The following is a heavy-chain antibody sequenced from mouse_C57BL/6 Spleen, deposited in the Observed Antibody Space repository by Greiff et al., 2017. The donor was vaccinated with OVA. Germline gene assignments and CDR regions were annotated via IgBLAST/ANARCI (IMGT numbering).Heavy chain of an antibody. CDR3: ARSGTPYAMDY. CDR1: VSAFSSSW. D-gene: IGHD3-1*01. V-gene: IGHV1-82*01. Sequence: QVQLQQSGPELVKPGASVTISCTASVSAFSSSWLHWVQQRPGTGLAWIGRIYPGDGDTNYNGKFKGKATLTADKSSSTAYMQLSSLTSEDSAVYVCARSGTPYAMDYWGQGTSVTVSS. CDR2: IYPGDGDT. J-gene: IGHJ4*01.